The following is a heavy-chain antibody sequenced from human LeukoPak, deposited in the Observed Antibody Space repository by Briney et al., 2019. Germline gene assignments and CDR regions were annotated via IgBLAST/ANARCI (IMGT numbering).Heavy chain of an antibody. V-gene: IGHV3-23*01. CDR1: GFTFRSFA. D-gene: IGHD3-9*01. Sequence: GGSLRLSCTTSGFTFRSFAMSWVRQAPGKGLEWVSTIDDGGSNIYYADSVKGRFTISRDNSKNTLYLQMNSLRAEDTAVYYCARDRLLRYFDWLLVPQFDYWGQGTLVTVSS. J-gene: IGHJ4*02. CDR2: IDDGGSNI. CDR3: ARDRLLRYFDWLLVPQFDY.